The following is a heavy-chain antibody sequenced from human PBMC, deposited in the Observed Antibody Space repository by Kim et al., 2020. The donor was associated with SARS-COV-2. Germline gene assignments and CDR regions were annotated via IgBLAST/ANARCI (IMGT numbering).Heavy chain of an antibody. J-gene: IGHJ6*02. CDR3: ARGVYGDYDTYGMDV. Sequence: QGFQDRVTVTRDTSASTAYMELSSLTSEDTAVYYCARGVYGDYDTYGMDVWGQGTTVTVSS. D-gene: IGHD4-17*01. V-gene: IGHV1-3*01.